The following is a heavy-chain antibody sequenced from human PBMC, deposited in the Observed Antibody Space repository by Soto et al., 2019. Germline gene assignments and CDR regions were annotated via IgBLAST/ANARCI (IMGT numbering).Heavy chain of an antibody. CDR1: GYTFTGYY. J-gene: IGHJ6*02. CDR2: INPNSGGT. D-gene: IGHD2-15*01. CDR3: AGFVVVVAATPYGMDV. V-gene: IGHV1-2*02. Sequence: ASVKVSCKASGYTFTGYYMHWVRQAPGQGLEWMGWINPNSGGTNYAQKFQGRVTMTRDTSISTAYMELSRLRSEDTAVYYCAGFVVVVAATPYGMDVWGQGTTVTVSS.